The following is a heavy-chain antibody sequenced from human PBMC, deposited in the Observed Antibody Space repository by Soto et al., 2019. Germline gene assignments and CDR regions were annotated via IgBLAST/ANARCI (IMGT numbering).Heavy chain of an antibody. CDR2: IYYSGST. CDR1: GGSISSYY. CDR3: AAEGSGWYGRGTLDY. Sequence: SETLSLTCTVSGGSISSYYWSWIRQPPGKGLEWIGYIYYSGSTNYNPSLKSRVTISVDTSKNQFSLKLSSVTAADTAVYYCAAEGSGWYGRGTLDYWGQGTLVTVSS. V-gene: IGHV4-59*08. J-gene: IGHJ4*02. D-gene: IGHD6-19*01.